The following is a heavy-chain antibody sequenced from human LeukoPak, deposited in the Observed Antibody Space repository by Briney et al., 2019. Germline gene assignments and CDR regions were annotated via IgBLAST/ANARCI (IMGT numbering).Heavy chain of an antibody. V-gene: IGHV3-21*01. CDR1: GFTFSNYN. Sequence: GGSLRLSCAASGFTFSNYNMTWVRQAPGKGLEWVSSISFSSDYIYYADSLKGRFTISRDNAQNSLYLQMNSLRADDTAIYFCARGALTTTFDYWGQGALVTVSS. J-gene: IGHJ4*02. CDR2: ISFSSDYI. D-gene: IGHD4-17*01. CDR3: ARGALTTTFDY.